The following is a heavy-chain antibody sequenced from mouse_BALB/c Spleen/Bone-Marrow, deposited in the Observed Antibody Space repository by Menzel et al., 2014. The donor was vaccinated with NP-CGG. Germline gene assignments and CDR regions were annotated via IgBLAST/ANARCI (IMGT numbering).Heavy chain of an antibody. CDR1: GFTFSSYA. Sequence: DVMLVESGGGLVKPGGSLKLSCAASGFTFSSYAMSWVRQTPEKRLEWVATISSGGSYTYYPDSVKGRFTISRDNAKNTLYLRMSSLRSEDTAMYYCARHDYAYWGQGTLVTVSA. V-gene: IGHV5-9-1*01. D-gene: IGHD2-4*01. CDR2: ISSGGSYT. CDR3: ARHDYAY. J-gene: IGHJ3*01.